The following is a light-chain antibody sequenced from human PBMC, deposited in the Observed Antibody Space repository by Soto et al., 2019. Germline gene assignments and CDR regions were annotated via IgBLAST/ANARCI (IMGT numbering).Light chain of an antibody. CDR1: TGAVPTSNY. CDR3: LLFYDGVQV. Sequence: QAVVTQEPSVTVSPGGAVTLTCGANTGAVPTSNYPNWLQQKPGQPPLTLTYSTSNTLPWTPARFSGSVVGSKAVLRVSGVRPEDEADYYCLLFYDGVQVFGGGTKVTVL. V-gene: IGLV7-43*01. J-gene: IGLJ2*01. CDR2: STS.